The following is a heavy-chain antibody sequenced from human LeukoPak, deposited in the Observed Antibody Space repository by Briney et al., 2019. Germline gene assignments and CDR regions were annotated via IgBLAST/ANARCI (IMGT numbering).Heavy chain of an antibody. J-gene: IGHJ4*02. D-gene: IGHD2-2*02. Sequence: PSQTLSLTCTVSGGSISSGDYYWSWIRRPPGKGLEWIGYIYYSGSTYYNPSLKSRVTISVDTSKNQFSLKLSSVTAADTAVYYCARDLVYLRGYFDYWGQGTLVTVSS. CDR3: ARDLVYLRGYFDY. V-gene: IGHV4-30-4*08. CDR1: GGSISSGDYY. CDR2: IYYSGST.